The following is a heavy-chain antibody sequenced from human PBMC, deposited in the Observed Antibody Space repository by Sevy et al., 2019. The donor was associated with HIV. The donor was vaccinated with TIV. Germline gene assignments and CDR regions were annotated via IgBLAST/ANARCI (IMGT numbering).Heavy chain of an antibody. Sequence: ASVKASCKASGYTFTTYYIHWVRQAPGQGLEWMGLIDPSGSTRYAQKFQGRVSMTGDTSTTTLYMELSSLTSEDTAVYYCARDRDLSGSYLEYYYYAMDVWGQGTTVTVSS. J-gene: IGHJ6*02. CDR2: IDPSGST. V-gene: IGHV1-46*01. CDR3: ARDRDLSGSYLEYYYYAMDV. CDR1: GYTFTTYY. D-gene: IGHD1-26*01.